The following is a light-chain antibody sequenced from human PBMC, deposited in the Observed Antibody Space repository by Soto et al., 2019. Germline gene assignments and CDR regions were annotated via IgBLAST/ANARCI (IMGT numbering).Light chain of an antibody. V-gene: IGLV5-37*01. CDR1: SDINVGSYS. CDR2: YYSDSNK. J-gene: IGLJ2*01. CDR3: MIWPSNASGV. Sequence: QSVLTQPPSSSASPGESARLTCTLPSDINVGSYSIYWYRQKPGSPPRYLLYYYSDSNKGQGSGVPSRFSGSKDASANTGILLISGLQSEDEADYYCMIWPSNASGVFGGGTKLTVL.